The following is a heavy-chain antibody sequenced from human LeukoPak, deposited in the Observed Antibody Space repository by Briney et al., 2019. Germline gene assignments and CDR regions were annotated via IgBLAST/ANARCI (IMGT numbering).Heavy chain of an antibody. Sequence: GGSLRLSCAASGFTFSDYYMTWIRQAPGKGLEWVSDISTSSTNTKYADSAKGRFTISRDNAKNSLYLQMNSPRAEDTAVYYCARDLYDNNRVQDYWGQGTLVTVSS. J-gene: IGHJ4*02. CDR1: GFTFSDYY. CDR3: ARDLYDNNRVQDY. CDR2: ISTSSTNT. V-gene: IGHV3-11*05. D-gene: IGHD1-14*01.